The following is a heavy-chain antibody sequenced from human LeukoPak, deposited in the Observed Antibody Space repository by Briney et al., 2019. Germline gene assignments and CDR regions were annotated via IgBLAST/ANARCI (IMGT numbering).Heavy chain of an antibody. J-gene: IGHJ4*02. CDR2: IRYDVSNK. V-gene: IGHV3-30*02. D-gene: IGHD2-2*02. CDR1: RFTFSSYG. Sequence: GGSLRLSCAASRFTFSSYGMHWVRQAPGKGLEWVAFIRYDVSNKYSADSVKGRFTISRDNSKNTLYLQMNSLRAEDTAVYYCAKADCSSTSCYSGDFDYWGQGTLVTVSS. CDR3: AKADCSSTSCYSGDFDY.